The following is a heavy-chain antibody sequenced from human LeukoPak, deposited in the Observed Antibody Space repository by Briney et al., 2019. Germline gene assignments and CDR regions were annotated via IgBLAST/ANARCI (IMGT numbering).Heavy chain of an antibody. Sequence: GASVKVSCKASGGTFSSYAISWVRQAPGQGLEWMGRIIPILGIANYAQKFQGRVTVTADKSTSTAYMELSSLRSEDTAVYYCARGRSSGCGFDPWGQGTLVTVSS. V-gene: IGHV1-69*04. J-gene: IGHJ5*02. D-gene: IGHD6-19*01. CDR2: IIPILGIA. CDR1: GGTFSSYA. CDR3: ARGRSSGCGFDP.